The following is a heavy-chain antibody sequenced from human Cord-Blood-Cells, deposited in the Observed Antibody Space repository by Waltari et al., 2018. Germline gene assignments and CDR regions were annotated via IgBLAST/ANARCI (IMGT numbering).Heavy chain of an antibody. J-gene: IGHJ3*02. V-gene: IGHV3-53*01. CDR3: ARASLPIDAFDI. Sequence: EVQLVESGGGLIQPGGSLSLSCAASWFTVSSNYMSWVRQAPGKGLELVSVIYSGGSTYYADSVKGRFTISRDNSKNTLYLQMNSLRAEDTAVYYCARASLPIDAFDIWGQGTMVTVSS. CDR1: WFTVSSNY. D-gene: IGHD2-15*01. CDR2: IYSGGST.